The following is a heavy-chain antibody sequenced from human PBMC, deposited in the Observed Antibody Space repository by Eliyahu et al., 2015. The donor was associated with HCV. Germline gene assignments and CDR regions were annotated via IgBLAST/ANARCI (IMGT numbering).Heavy chain of an antibody. Sequence: QVQLVESGGGVVQPGRSLRLSCAASGFXFSSYAMHWVRQAPGKGLEWVAVISYDGSNKYYADSVKGRFTISRDNSKNTLYLQMNSLRAEDTAVYYCARDGVPAAILGWFDPWGQGTLVTVSS. J-gene: IGHJ5*02. CDR2: ISYDGSNK. V-gene: IGHV3-30-3*01. CDR3: ARDGVPAAILGWFDP. CDR1: GFXFSSYA. D-gene: IGHD2-2*02.